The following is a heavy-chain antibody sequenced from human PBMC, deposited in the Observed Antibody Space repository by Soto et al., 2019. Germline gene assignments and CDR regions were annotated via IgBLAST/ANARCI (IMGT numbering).Heavy chain of an antibody. CDR2: LSFGSVNT. V-gene: IGHV3-23*01. Sequence: GGSLRLSCAASGFTFSSYVMTWVRQAPGAGLEWVSTLSFGSVNTYYADSVKGRFTVSRDDSKNTLYLQMNSLRAEDTAVYYCARYITVGVRVFDYWGQGTLVTVSS. D-gene: IGHD6-19*01. CDR1: GFTFSSYV. J-gene: IGHJ4*02. CDR3: ARYITVGVRVFDY.